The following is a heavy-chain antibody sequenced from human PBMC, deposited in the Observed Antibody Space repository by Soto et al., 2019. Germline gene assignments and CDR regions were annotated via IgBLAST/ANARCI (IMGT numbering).Heavy chain of an antibody. J-gene: IGHJ4*02. Sequence: SVKVSCKASGGIFNNYAISWVRQAPGQGLEWMGGIIPVFGTTNYAQKFQGRITITADESTSTAYMEMSSLRSEDTAVYYCARGRLSGYGGYDSRVTAPYYFDYWGRGTLVTV. CDR3: ARGRLSGYGGYDSRVTAPYYFDY. CDR2: IIPVFGTT. V-gene: IGHV1-69*13. CDR1: GGIFNNYA. D-gene: IGHD5-12*01.